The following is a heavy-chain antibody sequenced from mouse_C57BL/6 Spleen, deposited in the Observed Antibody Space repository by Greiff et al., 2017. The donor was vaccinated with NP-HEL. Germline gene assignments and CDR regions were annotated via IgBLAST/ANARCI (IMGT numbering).Heavy chain of an antibody. CDR1: GYTFTSYW. Sequence: QVQLKQPGTELVKPGASVKLSCKASGYTFTSYWMHWVKQRPGQGLEWIGNINPSNGGTNYNERFKSKATLTVDKSSSTAYMQLSSLTSDDSAVYYCARFGYDYDVEFAYWGNGPLVTLAA. D-gene: IGHD2-4*01. CDR3: ARFGYDYDVEFAY. J-gene: IGHJ3*01. V-gene: IGHV1-53*01. CDR2: INPSNGGT.